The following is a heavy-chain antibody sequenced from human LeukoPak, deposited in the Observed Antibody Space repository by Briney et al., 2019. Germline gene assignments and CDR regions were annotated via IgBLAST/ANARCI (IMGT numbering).Heavy chain of an antibody. CDR2: IGDSGGRT. J-gene: IGHJ6*03. CDR1: GFTFSSYA. CDR3: ARDGETGIAAPGDRFYYYYYMDV. D-gene: IGHD6-13*01. Sequence: GGSLRLSCAASGFTFSSYAMGWVRQAPGKGLQWVSSIGDSGGRTYHADSVKGRFTIFRDNSQNTLFLQMNSLRAEDTAVYYCARDGETGIAAPGDRFYYYYYMDVWAKGTTVTVSS. V-gene: IGHV3-23*01.